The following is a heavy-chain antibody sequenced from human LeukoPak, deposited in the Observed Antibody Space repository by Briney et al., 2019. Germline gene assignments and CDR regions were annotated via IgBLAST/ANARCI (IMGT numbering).Heavy chain of an antibody. D-gene: IGHD6-13*01. CDR3: AKDATLTAAGTYFDY. J-gene: IGHJ4*02. CDR2: ISYHVSDK. CDR1: GFTFSSSG. V-gene: IGHV3-30*18. Sequence: GRSLRLSCAASGFTFSSSGMRSVRQAPGKGLEWVAVISYHVSDKYYADSVKGRFTISRHHSKNTLHLQMNSLRAEDTAVYYCAKDATLTAAGTYFDYWGQGTLVTVSS.